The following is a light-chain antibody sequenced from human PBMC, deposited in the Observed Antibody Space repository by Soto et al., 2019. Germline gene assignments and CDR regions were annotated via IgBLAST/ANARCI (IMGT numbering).Light chain of an antibody. CDR2: EVS. Sequence: QSVLTQPASVSGSPGQSIIISCSGTSSDIGSYNHVAWFQQFPGKSPKLTIYEVSSRPSGVSSRFSGSKSGNTASLTISGLQAEDEADYYCIAYTGSSTSYVFGSGTKVTVL. J-gene: IGLJ1*01. CDR3: IAYTGSSTSYV. V-gene: IGLV2-14*01. CDR1: SSDIGSYNH.